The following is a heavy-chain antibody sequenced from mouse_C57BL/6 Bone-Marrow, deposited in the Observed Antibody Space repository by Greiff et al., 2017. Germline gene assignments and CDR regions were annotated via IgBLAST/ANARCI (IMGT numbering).Heavy chain of an antibody. V-gene: IGHV2-5*01. CDR1: GFSLTSYG. CDR3: AIHYYGSSYWYFDV. D-gene: IGHD1-1*01. J-gene: IGHJ1*03. Sequence: QVQLKESGPGLVQPSQSLSITCTVSGFSLTSYGVHWVRQSPGKGLEWLGVIWRGGSTDYNAAFMSRLSITKDNSKSQVFFKMNSLQADDTAIYYCAIHYYGSSYWYFDVWGTGTTVTVSS. CDR2: IWRGGST.